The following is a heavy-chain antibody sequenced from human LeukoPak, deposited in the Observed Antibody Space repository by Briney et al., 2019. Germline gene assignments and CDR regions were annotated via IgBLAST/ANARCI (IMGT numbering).Heavy chain of an antibody. CDR2: ISGSGGST. CDR3: AKEYDSSGYALYYYYGMDV. Sequence: LTGGSLRLSCAASGFTFSSYAMSWVRQAPGKGLEWVSAISGSGGSTYYADSVKGRFTISRDNFKNTLYLQMNSLRAEDTAVYYCAKEYDSSGYALYYYYGMDVWGQGTTVTVSS. J-gene: IGHJ6*02. CDR1: GFTFSSYA. V-gene: IGHV3-23*01. D-gene: IGHD3-22*01.